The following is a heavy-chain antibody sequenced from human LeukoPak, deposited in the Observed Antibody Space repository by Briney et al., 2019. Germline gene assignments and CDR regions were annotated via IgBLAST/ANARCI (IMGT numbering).Heavy chain of an antibody. CDR2: IIPIFGTA. D-gene: IGHD1-26*01. CDR3: AREGGRELLSTGSLVGAPGDI. Sequence: SVKVSCKASGGTFSSYAISWVRQAPGQGLEWVGRIIPIFGTANYAQKFQGRVTITTDESTSTAYMELSSLRSEDTAVYYCAREGGRELLSTGSLVGAPGDIWGQGTMVTVSS. CDR1: GGTFSSYA. V-gene: IGHV1-69*05. J-gene: IGHJ3*02.